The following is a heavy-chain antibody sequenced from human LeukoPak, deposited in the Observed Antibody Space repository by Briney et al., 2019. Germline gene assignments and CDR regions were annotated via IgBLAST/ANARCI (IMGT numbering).Heavy chain of an antibody. D-gene: IGHD6-13*01. CDR1: GDSISSYY. Sequence: SETLSLTCTVSGDSISSYYWSWIRQPAGKGLEWIGRICTSGSTKFNPSLKSRVTMSVDTSKNQLSLKLSSVTAADTAVYYCARDSGRVAAAGTKVYYYGMDVWGQGTTVTVSS. CDR3: ARDSGRVAAAGTKVYYYGMDV. CDR2: ICTSGST. J-gene: IGHJ6*02. V-gene: IGHV4-4*07.